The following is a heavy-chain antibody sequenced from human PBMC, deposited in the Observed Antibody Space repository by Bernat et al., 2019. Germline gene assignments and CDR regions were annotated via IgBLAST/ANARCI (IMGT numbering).Heavy chain of an antibody. Sequence: EVQLVESGGGLVKPGGSLRLSCAASGFTFSNAWMSWVRQAPGKGLEWVGRIKSKTDGGTTDYAAPVKGRFTISRDDSKNTLYLQMNSLKTEDTAVYYCTTAGYSYGTRYFDYWGQRTLVTVSS. D-gene: IGHD5-18*01. CDR3: TTAGYSYGTRYFDY. CDR1: GFTFSNAW. J-gene: IGHJ4*02. V-gene: IGHV3-15*01. CDR2: IKSKTDGGTT.